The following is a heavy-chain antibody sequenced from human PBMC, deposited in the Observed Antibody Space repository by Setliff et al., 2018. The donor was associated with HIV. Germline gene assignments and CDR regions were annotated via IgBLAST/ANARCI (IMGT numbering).Heavy chain of an antibody. CDR3: ARDYWYYYYYMDV. D-gene: IGHD2-8*02. CDR1: GFTFSTYN. Sequence: PGGSLRLSCAASGFTFSTYNINWVRQAPGKGLEWVSYISSSSSTIYYADSVKGRFTISRDNAKNSLYLQMNSLRAEDTAVYYCARDYWYYYYYMDVWGKGTTVTVSS. CDR2: ISSSSSTI. J-gene: IGHJ6*03. V-gene: IGHV3-48*01.